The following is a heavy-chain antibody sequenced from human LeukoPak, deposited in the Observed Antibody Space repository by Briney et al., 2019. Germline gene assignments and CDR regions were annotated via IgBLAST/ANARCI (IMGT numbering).Heavy chain of an antibody. CDR3: ASSHPLGSNNDYYTPFDY. Sequence: PSEGLSLTCTVSGGSISNYYWSWVRQPRGKGVGWVGYIYYSGDTNYNPSLKSRVTISVDTSKNQFSLKLTSVTAADTAVYYCASSHPLGSNNDYYTPFDYWGQGALVTVSS. CDR2: IYYSGDT. D-gene: IGHD3-3*01. J-gene: IGHJ4*02. CDR1: GGSISNYY. V-gene: IGHV4-59*01.